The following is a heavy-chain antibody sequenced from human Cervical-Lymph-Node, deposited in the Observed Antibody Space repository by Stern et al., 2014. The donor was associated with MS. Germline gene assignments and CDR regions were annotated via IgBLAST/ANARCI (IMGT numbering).Heavy chain of an antibody. D-gene: IGHD7-27*01. CDR2: IYSEGTT. CDR1: GFTVSTNY. CDR3: ARDGGTTGDFDY. J-gene: IGHJ4*02. Sequence: VQLVESGGGLIQPGGSLRLSCAASGFTVSTNYMNWVRQAPGKGLEGVSVIYSEGTTHYADSVKARFTMSRDTSKNTLFLQMNSLRTDDTAVYYCARDGGTTGDFDYWGQGTLVTVSS. V-gene: IGHV3-53*01.